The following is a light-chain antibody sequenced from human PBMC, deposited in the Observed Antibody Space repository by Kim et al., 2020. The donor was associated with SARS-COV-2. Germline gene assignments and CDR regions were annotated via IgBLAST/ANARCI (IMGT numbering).Light chain of an antibody. J-gene: IGKJ1*01. V-gene: IGKV3-20*01. Sequence: SPGESAAPTTRRSQSVSSNSLGWYQQKPGKAPKLLIYAASSMETGIPDSFSGSGSGTDFTLTISSLQTEDVATYYCQKYNSAPRTFGQGTKVDIK. CDR3: QKYNSAPRT. CDR1: QSVSSNS. CDR2: AAS.